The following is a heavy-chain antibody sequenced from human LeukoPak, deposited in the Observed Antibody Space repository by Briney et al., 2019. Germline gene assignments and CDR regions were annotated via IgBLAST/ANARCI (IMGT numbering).Heavy chain of an antibody. CDR3: ARGIQWLVLFDY. D-gene: IGHD6-19*01. Sequence: TSSETLSLTCAVYGGSFSGYYWSWIRQPPGKGLEWIGEINHSGSTNYNPSLKSRVTMSVDTSKNQFSLKLSSVTAADTAVYYCARGIQWLVLFDYWGQGTLVTVSS. CDR1: GGSFSGYY. V-gene: IGHV4-34*01. J-gene: IGHJ4*02. CDR2: INHSGST.